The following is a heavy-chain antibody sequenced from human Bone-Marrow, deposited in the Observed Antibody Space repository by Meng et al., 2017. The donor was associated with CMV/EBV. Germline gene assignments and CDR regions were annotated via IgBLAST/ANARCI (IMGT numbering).Heavy chain of an antibody. CDR3: AREAGSGNCSGVTCYSGDWFDP. V-gene: IGHV1-2*02. D-gene: IGHD2-15*01. Sequence: DYYMHWVRQAPGQGLEWMGWINPNSGDTNYAQSFQGRVTMTRDTSISIAYMELSRLRSVDTAVYYCAREAGSGNCSGVTCYSGDWFDPWGQGTLVTVSS. J-gene: IGHJ5*02. CDR2: INPNSGDT. CDR1: DYY.